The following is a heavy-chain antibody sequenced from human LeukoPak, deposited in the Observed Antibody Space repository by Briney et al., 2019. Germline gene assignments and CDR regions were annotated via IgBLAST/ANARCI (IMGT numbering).Heavy chain of an antibody. CDR2: IHNSGTT. CDR1: GGSVISFY. J-gene: IGHJ3*01. Sequence: SETLSLTCSVSGGSVISFYWGWFRQPPGKGLEWLGHIHNSGTTNYNPSLKSRVTISLDTSNNQFSLNLRSVTAGDTAVYFCARDRGRVRYGDAFEFWGQGKMVTVSS. V-gene: IGHV4-59*02. D-gene: IGHD4-17*01. CDR3: ARDRGRVRYGDAFEF.